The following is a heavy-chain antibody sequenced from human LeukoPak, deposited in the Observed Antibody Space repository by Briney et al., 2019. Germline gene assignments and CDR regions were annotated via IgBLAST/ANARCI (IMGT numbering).Heavy chain of an antibody. D-gene: IGHD1-26*01. V-gene: IGHV3-23*01. J-gene: IGHJ4*02. Sequence: PGGSLRLSCAASRFTFSNYAMGWVRQGPGKGLEWVSAITGSGDYTDYADSVKGRFTISRDNSKNTAYLQMISLRAEDTAVYYCAKRSGINYGYFDSWGQGALVTVS. CDR2: ITGSGDYT. CDR3: AKRSGINYGYFDS. CDR1: RFTFSNYA.